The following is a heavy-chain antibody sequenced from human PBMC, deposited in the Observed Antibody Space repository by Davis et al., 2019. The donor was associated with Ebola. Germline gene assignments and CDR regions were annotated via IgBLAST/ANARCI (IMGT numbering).Heavy chain of an antibody. Sequence: AASVKVSCKASGGTFSSYAISWVRQAPGQGLEWMGRIIPILGIANYAQKFQGRVTITADKSTSTVYMELSSLRSEDTAVYYCARDSLVGATAYWGQGTLVTVSS. CDR1: GGTFSSYA. CDR3: ARDSLVGATAY. CDR2: IIPILGIA. J-gene: IGHJ4*02. D-gene: IGHD1-26*01. V-gene: IGHV1-69*04.